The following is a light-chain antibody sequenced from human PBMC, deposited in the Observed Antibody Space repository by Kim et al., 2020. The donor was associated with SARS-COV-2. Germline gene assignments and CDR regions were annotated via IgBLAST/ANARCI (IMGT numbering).Light chain of an antibody. CDR1: SGHSNYA. J-gene: IGLJ2*01. CDR2: VDSDGTH. CDR3: QTWGSDIVV. V-gene: IGLV4-69*01. Sequence: QPVLTQSPSASASLGASVKLTCTLSSGHSNYAITWHQQQPEKGPRFLMNVDSDGTHNKGDGIPDRFSGSSSGADRFLTISSLQSEDEADYYCQTWGSDIVVFGGGTQLTVL.